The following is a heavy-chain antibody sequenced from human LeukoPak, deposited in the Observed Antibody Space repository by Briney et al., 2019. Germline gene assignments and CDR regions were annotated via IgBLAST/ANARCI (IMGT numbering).Heavy chain of an antibody. J-gene: IGHJ4*02. D-gene: IGHD6-13*01. CDR1: GFTFSSYA. CDR3: AGTPRSIAAAPSDY. Sequence: GGSLRLSCAASGFTFSSYAMHWVRQAPGKGLEWVAVISYDGSNKYYADSVKGRFTISRDNSKNTLYLQMNSLRAEDTAVYYCAGTPRSIAAAPSDYWGQGTLVTVSS. CDR2: ISYDGSNK. V-gene: IGHV3-30-3*01.